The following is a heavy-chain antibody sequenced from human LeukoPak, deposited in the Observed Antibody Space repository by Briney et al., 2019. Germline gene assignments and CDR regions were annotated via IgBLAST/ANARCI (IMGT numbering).Heavy chain of an antibody. V-gene: IGHV3-23*01. J-gene: IGHJ4*02. CDR1: GFTFSSYA. CDR3: VKESPYDGPRKYYFDY. CDR2: ISGRADRT. Sequence: QPGGSLRLSCAASGFTFSSYAMSWVRQAPGKGLKWVSAISGRADRTYYADSVKGRFTISRDNFKNTLYLQMNSLRADDTAVYYCVKESPYDGPRKYYFDYWGQGALVTVSS. D-gene: IGHD3-10*01.